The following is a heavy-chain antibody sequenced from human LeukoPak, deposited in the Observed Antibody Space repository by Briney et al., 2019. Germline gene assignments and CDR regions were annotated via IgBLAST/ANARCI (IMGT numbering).Heavy chain of an antibody. D-gene: IGHD6-19*01. Sequence: SETLSLTCTVSGGSISSYYWSWIRQPPGKGLEWIGYIYYSGSTNYNPSLKSRVTISVDTSKNQFSLKLSSVTAADTAAYYCARHSGRAGTPLDYWGQGTLVTVSS. V-gene: IGHV4-59*08. CDR1: GGSISSYY. CDR2: IYYSGST. CDR3: ARHSGRAGTPLDY. J-gene: IGHJ4*02.